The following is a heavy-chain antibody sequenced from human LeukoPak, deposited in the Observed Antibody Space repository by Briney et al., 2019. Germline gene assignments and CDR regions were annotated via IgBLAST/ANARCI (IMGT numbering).Heavy chain of an antibody. D-gene: IGHD6-6*01. Sequence: SETLSLTCTVSGGSISSYYWSWSRQPPGKGLERIGYIYTSGSTNYSPSLKSRGTISVDTSKNQFSLKLSSVTAADTAVYYCARQGDSSSSELDYWGQGTLVTVSS. J-gene: IGHJ4*02. CDR3: ARQGDSSSSELDY. V-gene: IGHV4-4*09. CDR1: GGSISSYY. CDR2: IYTSGST.